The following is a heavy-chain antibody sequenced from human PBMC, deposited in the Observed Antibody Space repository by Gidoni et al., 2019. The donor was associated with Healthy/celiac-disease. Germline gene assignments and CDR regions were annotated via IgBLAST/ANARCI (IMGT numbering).Heavy chain of an antibody. CDR1: GYTFTSYG. J-gene: IGHJ1*01. V-gene: IGHV1-18*01. CDR3: ARTDIVVVVAATPGCFHH. CDR2: ISAYNGNT. Sequence: QVQLVQSGAEVKKPGASVKVSCKASGYTFTSYGISWVRQAPGQGLEWMGLISAYNGNTNYAQKFQGRVTMTTDTSTSTAYMELRSLRSDDTAVYYCARTDIVVVVAATPGCFHHWGQGTLVTVSS. D-gene: IGHD2-15*01.